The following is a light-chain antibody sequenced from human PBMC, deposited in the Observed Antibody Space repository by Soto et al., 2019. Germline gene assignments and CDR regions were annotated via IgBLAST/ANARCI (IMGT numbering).Light chain of an antibody. CDR2: AS. J-gene: IGKJ4*01. Sequence: QLPSSRSASLGDRGNIACRASQGISSYLGWYQQKPHKVPNLMIHASNLQSGVPSRVSGSGSGTEFPLTIRSLQPEDFATYYCQQFYSYPFTFGEGTKLDIK. CDR1: QGISSY. CDR3: QQFYSYPFT. V-gene: IGKV1-9*01.